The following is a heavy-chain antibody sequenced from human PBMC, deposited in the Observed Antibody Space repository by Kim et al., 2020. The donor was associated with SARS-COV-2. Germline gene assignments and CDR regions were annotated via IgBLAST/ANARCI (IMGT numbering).Heavy chain of an antibody. Sequence: SETLSLTCTVSGGSISYYYWTWIRQPPGKGLEWIGYVFDSGRTNYNPSLKSRVTKSLGTSKKQSSLQLTPVTAADTAVYYCARGKYYYDGSGNPRFWYFDLWGRGTLVTVSS. J-gene: IGHJ2*01. CDR1: GGSISYYY. V-gene: IGHV4-59*01. CDR3: ARGKYYYDGSGNPRFWYFDL. D-gene: IGHD3-22*01. CDR2: VFDSGRT.